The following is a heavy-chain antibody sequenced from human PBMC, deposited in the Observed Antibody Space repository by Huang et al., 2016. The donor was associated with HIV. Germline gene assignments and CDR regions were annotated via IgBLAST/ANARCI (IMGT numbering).Heavy chain of an antibody. CDR3: ARAPHYGSGSYYY. CDR1: GGSFRGYY. D-gene: IGHD3-10*01. CDR2: ITHSGST. J-gene: IGHJ4*02. Sequence: QVQLHQWGAGLLKPSETLSLTCAVYGGSFRGYYWSWIRQPPGKGLEWIGEITHSGSTNYNPSLKSRVTRSEETSKNQFSLKLSSVTAADTAVYYCARAPHYGSGSYYYWGQGTLVTVSS. V-gene: IGHV4-34*01.